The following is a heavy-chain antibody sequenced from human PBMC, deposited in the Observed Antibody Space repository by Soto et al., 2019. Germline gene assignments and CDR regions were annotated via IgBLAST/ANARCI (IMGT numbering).Heavy chain of an antibody. J-gene: IGHJ4*02. CDR1: GFTFSSYW. Sequence: GGSLRLSCAASGFTFSSYWMHWARQAPGKGLVWLSHIDSDGSSTTYADSVKGRFTISRDNAKNMVYLQMNSLRAEDTAVYYCTRGAAGFDYWGQGTLVTVSS. CDR2: IDSDGSST. CDR3: TRGAAGFDY. D-gene: IGHD6-13*01. V-gene: IGHV3-74*01.